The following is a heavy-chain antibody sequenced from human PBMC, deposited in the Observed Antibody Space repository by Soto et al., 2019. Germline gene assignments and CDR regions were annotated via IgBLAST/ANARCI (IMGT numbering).Heavy chain of an antibody. CDR2: IYSGSTT. Sequence: EVLLVQSGGGLVQPGGSPRLSCAPSGLSVTSNYMAWVRQAPGKGLEWVSVIYSGSTTQHADSGKGRFTISGDSSINTLYLQMSSLRVEDTALYYCATVYCVEGYGAGTYFGYWGQGTLVTVSS. J-gene: IGHJ4*02. V-gene: IGHV3-66*01. CDR1: GLSVTSNY. CDR3: ATVYCVEGYGAGTYFGY. D-gene: IGHD2-21*01.